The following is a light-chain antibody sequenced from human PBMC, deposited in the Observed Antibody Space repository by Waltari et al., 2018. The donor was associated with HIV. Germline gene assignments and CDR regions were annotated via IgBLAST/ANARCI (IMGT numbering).Light chain of an antibody. CDR3: CSYAGSYTLV. CDR2: DVS. J-gene: IGLJ2*01. Sequence: QSALTQPRSVSGSPGQSVTISCTGTSSSVGGYNYVSWYQQHPGKAPKLMIYDVSKRPSGVPDRFSGSKSDNTASLTISGLQAEDEADYYCCSYAGSYTLVFGGGTKLTVL. CDR1: SSSVGGYNY. V-gene: IGLV2-11*01.